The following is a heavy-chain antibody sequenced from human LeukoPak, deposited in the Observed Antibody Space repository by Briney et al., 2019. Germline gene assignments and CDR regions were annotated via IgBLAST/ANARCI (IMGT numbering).Heavy chain of an antibody. Sequence: PSETLSLTCAVYGGSFSGYYWSWIRQPPGKGLEWIGEINHSGSTNYNPSLKSRVTISVDTSKNQFSLKLSSVTAADTAVYYCASFGGSGWVNYYYYGMDVWGQGTTVTVSS. D-gene: IGHD6-19*01. CDR2: INHSGST. J-gene: IGHJ6*02. CDR1: GGSFSGYY. V-gene: IGHV4-34*01. CDR3: ASFGGSGWVNYYYYGMDV.